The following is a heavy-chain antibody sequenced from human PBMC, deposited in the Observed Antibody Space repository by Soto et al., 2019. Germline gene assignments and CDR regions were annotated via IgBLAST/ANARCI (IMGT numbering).Heavy chain of an antibody. D-gene: IGHD5-18*01. J-gene: IGHJ4*02. V-gene: IGHV4-61*01. CDR1: GGSVSSGSYY. CDR2: IYYSGST. CDR3: ARRSGSSYGLPPYFDY. Sequence: QVQLQESGPGLVKPSETLSLTCTVSGGSVSSGSYYWSWLRQPPGKGLEWIGYIYYSGSTNYNPSLKSRVTITVDTSKNQFSLKLSSVTAADTAVYYCARRSGSSYGLPPYFDYWGQGTLVPVSS.